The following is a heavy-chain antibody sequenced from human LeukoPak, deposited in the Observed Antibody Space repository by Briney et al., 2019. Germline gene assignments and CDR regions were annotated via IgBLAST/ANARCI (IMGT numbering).Heavy chain of an antibody. CDR1: GGSISSSSYY. J-gene: IGHJ4*02. CDR2: IYYSGST. D-gene: IGHD3/OR15-3a*01. Sequence: SETLSLTCTVSGGSISSSSYYWGWIRQPPRKGLEWIGSIYYSGSTYYNPSLKSRVTISVDTSKNQFSLKLSSVTAADTAVYYCARRTRKDYYFDYWGQGTLVTVSS. V-gene: IGHV4-39*01. CDR3: ARRTRKDYYFDY.